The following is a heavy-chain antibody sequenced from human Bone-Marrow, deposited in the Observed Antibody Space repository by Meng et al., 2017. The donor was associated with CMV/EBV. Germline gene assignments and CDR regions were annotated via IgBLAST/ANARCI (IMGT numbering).Heavy chain of an antibody. CDR2: ISGSGGST. D-gene: IGHD3-3*01. Sequence: GESLKISCAASGFTFSSYAMSWVRQAPGKGLEWVSAISGSGGSTYYADSVKGRFTISRDNSKNTLYLQMNSLRAEDTAVHYCAKAGTYYDFWSGYTYYYYYYGMDAWGQGTTVTVSS. CDR3: AKAGTYYDFWSGYTYYYYYYGMDA. J-gene: IGHJ6*02. V-gene: IGHV3-23*01. CDR1: GFTFSSYA.